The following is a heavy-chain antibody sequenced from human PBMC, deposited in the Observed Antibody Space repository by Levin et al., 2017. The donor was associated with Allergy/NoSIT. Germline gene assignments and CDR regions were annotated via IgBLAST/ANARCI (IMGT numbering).Heavy chain of an antibody. J-gene: IGHJ4*02. V-gene: IGHV3-74*01. CDR3: ARYLLGSSGYYHLDY. D-gene: IGHD3-22*01. CDR2: ITDDGSTR. Sequence: GESLKISCAASGFTFSNYWMHWVRQAPGKGLVWVSRITDDGSTRTYADSVRGRFTISRDNAKNTLYLQMNSLRAEDTAVYYCARYLLGSSGYYHLDYWGQGTRVTVSS. CDR1: GFTFSNYW.